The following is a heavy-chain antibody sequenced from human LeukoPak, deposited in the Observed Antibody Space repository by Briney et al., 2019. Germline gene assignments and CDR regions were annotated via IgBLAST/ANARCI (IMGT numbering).Heavy chain of an antibody. D-gene: IGHD3-22*01. CDR3: ARNYDNSGYTAFGY. CDR2: IYSSGST. Sequence: SQTLSLTCTVSGGSISSYYWSWIRQSPGRGLEWIGHIYSSGSTNYNPSLKSRVTISIDTSKNQFSLKLSSVTAADTALYYCARNYDNSGYTAFGYWGRGTLVTVSS. CDR1: GGSISSYY. J-gene: IGHJ4*02. V-gene: IGHV4-59*01.